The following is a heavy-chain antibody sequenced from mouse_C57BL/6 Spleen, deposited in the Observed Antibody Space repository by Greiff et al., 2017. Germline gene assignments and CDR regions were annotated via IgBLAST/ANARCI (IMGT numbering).Heavy chain of an antibody. V-gene: IGHV1-52*01. CDR3: ALGGITTAPAWFAY. D-gene: IGHD1-1*01. J-gene: IGHJ3*01. Sequence: VKLQQPGAELVRPGSSVKLSCKASGYTFTSYWMHWVKQRPIQGLEWIGNIDPSDSETHYNQKFKDKATLTVDKSSSTAYMQLSSLTSEDSAVYYCALGGITTAPAWFAYWGQGTLVTVSA. CDR2: IDPSDSET. CDR1: GYTFTSYW.